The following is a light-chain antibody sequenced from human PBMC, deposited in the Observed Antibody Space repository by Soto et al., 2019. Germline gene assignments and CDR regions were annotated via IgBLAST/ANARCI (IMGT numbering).Light chain of an antibody. Sequence: IQMTQSPSTLPASVGDRVTITCRASQTISSWLDWYQQRPGKAPKLLIYDASNLERGVPSRLRGSGSGTELTITISSMKHDDFETYYCQQYDGYSRTFGHGTKVDIK. CDR2: DAS. V-gene: IGKV1-5*01. CDR1: QTISSW. J-gene: IGKJ1*01. CDR3: QQYDGYSRT.